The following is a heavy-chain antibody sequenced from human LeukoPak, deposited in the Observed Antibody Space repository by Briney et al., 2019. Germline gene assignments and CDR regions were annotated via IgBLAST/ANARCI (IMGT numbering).Heavy chain of an antibody. V-gene: IGHV3-30-3*01. CDR2: LSYDGSNK. Sequence: PGGSLRLSCAASGFTFSSYAMHWVRQAPGKGLEWVAVLSYDGSNKYYADSVKGRFTISRDNSKNTLYLQMNSLRAEDTAVYYCARGGVVVDDAFDIWGQGTMVTVSS. D-gene: IGHD2-15*01. J-gene: IGHJ3*02. CDR3: ARGGVVVDDAFDI. CDR1: GFTFSSYA.